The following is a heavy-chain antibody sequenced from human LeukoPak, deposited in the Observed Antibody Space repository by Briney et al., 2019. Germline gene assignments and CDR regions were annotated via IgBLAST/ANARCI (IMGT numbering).Heavy chain of an antibody. CDR2: IYYSGST. D-gene: IGHD2-2*01. CDR1: GGSISSSSYY. V-gene: IGHV4-39*01. CDR3: AIRGPLYCSSTSCYYYYYMDV. Sequence: SETLSLTCTVSGGSISSSSYYWGWIRQPPGKGLEWIGSIYYSGSTYYNPSLKSRVTISVDTSKNQFSLKLSSVTAADTAVYYCAIRGPLYCSSTSCYYYYYMDVWGKGTTVTVSS. J-gene: IGHJ6*03.